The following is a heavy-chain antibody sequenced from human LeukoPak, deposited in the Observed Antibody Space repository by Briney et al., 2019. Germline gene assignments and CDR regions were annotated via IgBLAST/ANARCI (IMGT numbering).Heavy chain of an antibody. J-gene: IGHJ4*02. D-gene: IGHD3-10*01. CDR3: AKVTVVLLWFGESPS. Sequence: PGGSLRLSCAASGFTFSSYAMSWVRQAPGKGLEWVSAISGSGGSTYYADSVKGRFTISRDNSKNTLYLQMNSLRAEDTAVYYCAKVTVVLLWFGESPSWGQGTLVTVSS. CDR2: ISGSGGST. CDR1: GFTFSSYA. V-gene: IGHV3-23*01.